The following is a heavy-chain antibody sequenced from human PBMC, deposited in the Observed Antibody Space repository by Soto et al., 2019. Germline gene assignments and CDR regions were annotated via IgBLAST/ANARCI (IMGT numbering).Heavy chain of an antibody. V-gene: IGHV4-4*02. CDR1: GGSIRTSNW. CDR3: ARTSTSGTRFDY. D-gene: IGHD1-1*01. CDR2: VYHSGST. Sequence: QVQLQESGPGLVKPSGTLSLTCAVSGGSIRTSNWWSWVRQPPGKGLEWIGEVYHSGSTNYTPSFKSRVAMSVDKSKNQFSLKLNSVTAADTALYYCARTSTSGTRFDYWGQGSLVTVSS. J-gene: IGHJ4*02.